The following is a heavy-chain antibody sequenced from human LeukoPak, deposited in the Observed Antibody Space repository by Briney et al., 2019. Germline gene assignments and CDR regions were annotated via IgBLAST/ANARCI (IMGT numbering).Heavy chain of an antibody. CDR3: AQSYYYDSRGAYYFDC. D-gene: IGHD3-22*01. CDR2: MSGSGGTT. J-gene: IGHJ4*02. Sequence: PGGSLRLSCAASGFTLSSHAMSWVRQAPGKGLEWVSGMSGSGGTTNYADSVKGRFTISRDNSKNTLYLQMNSLRAEDTAVYYCAQSYYYDSRGAYYFDCWGQGALVTVSS. CDR1: GFTLSSHA. V-gene: IGHV3-23*01.